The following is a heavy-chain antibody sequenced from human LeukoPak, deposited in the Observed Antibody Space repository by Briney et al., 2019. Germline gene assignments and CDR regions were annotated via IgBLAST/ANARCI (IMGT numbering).Heavy chain of an antibody. CDR1: GYSFTSYC. Sequence: GESLKISCKVSGYSFTSYCIGWVRQIPGKGLEWMGIIYPGDSGSSYSPSFQGQVTISVDTSISTAFLQCSILHDSATTLYYCGMSGDRVPLQDEMFDVWRQGTMVTVST. D-gene: IGHD1-26*01. CDR2: IYPGDSGS. J-gene: IGHJ3*01. CDR3: GMSGDRVPLQDEMFDV. V-gene: IGHV5-51*01.